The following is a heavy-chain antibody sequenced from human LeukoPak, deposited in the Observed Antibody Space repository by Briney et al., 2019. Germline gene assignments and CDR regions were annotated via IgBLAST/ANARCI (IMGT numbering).Heavy chain of an antibody. CDR1: GFTFSNAW. CDR2: IKSKTDGGTT. D-gene: IGHD3-3*01. Sequence: GGSLRLSCAASGFTFSNAWMSWVRQAPGKGLEWVGRIKSKTDGGTTDYAAPVKGRFTISRDDSKNTLYLRMNSLKTEDTAVYYCTTAPLGYYDFWSGFRYFDPWGQGTLVTVSS. CDR3: TTAPLGYYDFWSGFRYFDP. V-gene: IGHV3-15*01. J-gene: IGHJ5*02.